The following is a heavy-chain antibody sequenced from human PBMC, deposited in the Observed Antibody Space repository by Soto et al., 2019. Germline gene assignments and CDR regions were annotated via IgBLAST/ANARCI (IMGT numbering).Heavy chain of an antibody. D-gene: IGHD2-2*01. V-gene: IGHV3-23*01. CDR1: GFTFSNYA. CDR2: ISSSGDSP. J-gene: IGHJ4*02. CDR3: ASRGTS. Sequence: GGSLRLSCAASGFTFSNYAMSWVRQAPGKGLEWVSAISSSGDSPYYADSVKGRFTVSRDNSKNTLYLQMNSLRVEDTAIYYCASRGTSWGQGTLVTVSS.